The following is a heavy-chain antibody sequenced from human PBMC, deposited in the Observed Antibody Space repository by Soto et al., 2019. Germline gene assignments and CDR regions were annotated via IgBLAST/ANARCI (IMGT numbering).Heavy chain of an antibody. V-gene: IGHV1-69*05. CDR3: ARHPVSGSYAYYYGMDV. J-gene: IGHJ6*02. D-gene: IGHD1-26*01. CDR1: GGTFSSYA. CDR2: IIPIFGTA. Sequence: QVQLVQSGAEVKKPGSSVKVSCKASGGTFSSYAISWVRQAPGQGLEWMGGIIPIFGTANYAQKFQGRVTITPHESTSTAYMELSSLRSEDTAVYYCARHPVSGSYAYYYGMDVWGQGTTVTVSS.